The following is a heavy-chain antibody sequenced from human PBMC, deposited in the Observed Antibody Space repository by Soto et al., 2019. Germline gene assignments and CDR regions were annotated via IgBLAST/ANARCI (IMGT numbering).Heavy chain of an antibody. CDR2: IYYSGST. D-gene: IGHD3-10*01. Sequence: SETLSLTCTVSGGSISSSSYHWGWIRQPPGKGLEWIGSIYYSGSTYYNPSLKSRVTISVDTSKTQFSLKLSSVTAADTAVYYCARLPGYYYGSGRAPGWFDPWGQGTLVTVSS. J-gene: IGHJ5*02. CDR3: ARLPGYYYGSGRAPGWFDP. V-gene: IGHV4-39*01. CDR1: GGSISSSSYH.